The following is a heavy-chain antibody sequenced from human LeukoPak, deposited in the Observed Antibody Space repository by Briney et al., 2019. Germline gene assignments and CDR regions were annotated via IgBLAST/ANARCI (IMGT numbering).Heavy chain of an antibody. CDR1: GGSISSSGYY. Sequence: SETLSLTCTVSGGSISSSGYYWGWIRQPAGKGLEWIGTIYYSGSTDYNPSLKSRVTISVDTSKNQFSLRLTSVTAADTARYYCARHFIASQSTFDYWGQGTLVTVSS. CDR2: IYYSGST. J-gene: IGHJ4*02. CDR3: ARHFIASQSTFDY. V-gene: IGHV4-39*01.